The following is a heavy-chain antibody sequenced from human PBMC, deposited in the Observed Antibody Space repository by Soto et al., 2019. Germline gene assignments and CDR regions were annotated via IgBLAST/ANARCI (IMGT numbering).Heavy chain of an antibody. CDR3: ARRDTSGFLRYFDN. V-gene: IGHV1-69*06. CDR2: IVPNVGTV. D-gene: IGHD3-3*01. J-gene: IGHJ4*02. Sequence: ASVKVSCKASGYTFTGYYMHWVRQAPGQGLEWMGGIVPNVGTVNYAQKFQGRVTITADKSTGTAYMEVSSLRSEDTALYYCARRDTSGFLRYFDNWGQGTLVTVSS. CDR1: GYTFTGYY.